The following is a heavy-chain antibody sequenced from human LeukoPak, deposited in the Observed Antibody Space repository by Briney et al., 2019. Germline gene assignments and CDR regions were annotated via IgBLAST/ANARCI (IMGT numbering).Heavy chain of an antibody. CDR3: ARDLGTLFDP. V-gene: IGHV3-74*01. J-gene: IGHJ5*02. Sequence: GSLRLSCEASGFTFSSYWMHWVRQVPGKGLVWVSRIDSDGSSTNYVDSVKGRFTISRDNAKNTLYLQMNSLRFEDTAVYYCARDLGTLFDPWGQGTLVTVSS. D-gene: IGHD7-27*01. CDR1: GFTFSSYW. CDR2: IDSDGSST.